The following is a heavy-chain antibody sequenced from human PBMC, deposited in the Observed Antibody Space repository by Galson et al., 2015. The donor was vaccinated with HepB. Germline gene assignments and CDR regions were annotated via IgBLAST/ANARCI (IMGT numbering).Heavy chain of an antibody. V-gene: IGHV3-30*18. J-gene: IGHJ4*02. CDR2: ISYDGSNK. D-gene: IGHD1-26*01. Sequence: SLRLSCAASGFTFSSYGMHWVRQAPGKGLEWVAVISYDGSNKYYADSAKGRFTISRDNSKNTLYLQMNSLRAEDTAVYYCAKELTIVGAGLPGYWGQGTLVTVSS. CDR1: GFTFSSYG. CDR3: AKELTIVGAGLPGY.